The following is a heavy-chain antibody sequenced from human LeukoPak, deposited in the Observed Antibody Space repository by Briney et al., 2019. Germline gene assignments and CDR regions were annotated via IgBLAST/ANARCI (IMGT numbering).Heavy chain of an antibody. Sequence: SETLSLTCTVSVGSISSSSYYWGWIRQPPGKGLEWIGSIYYSGSTYYNPSLKSRVTISVDTSKNQFSLKLSSVTAADTAVYYCARARLYYDFWSGYYIYEGFDPWGQGTLVTVSS. D-gene: IGHD3-3*01. J-gene: IGHJ5*02. CDR2: IYYSGST. CDR3: ARARLYYDFWSGYYIYEGFDP. V-gene: IGHV4-39*07. CDR1: VGSISSSSYY.